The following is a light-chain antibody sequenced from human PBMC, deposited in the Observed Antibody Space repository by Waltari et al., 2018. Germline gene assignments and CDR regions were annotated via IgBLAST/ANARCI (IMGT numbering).Light chain of an antibody. CDR2: GAS. CDR1: QSVGRS. V-gene: IGKV3-20*01. Sequence: EIVLTQSPGTLSLSPGERATLSCWASQSVGRSLAWYQQKRGQAPRLLIYGASTRATGIPDRFSGSGSGTDFSLTISRLEPEDFAVYYCQHYGRLPVTFGQGTKVEI. J-gene: IGKJ1*01. CDR3: QHYGRLPVT.